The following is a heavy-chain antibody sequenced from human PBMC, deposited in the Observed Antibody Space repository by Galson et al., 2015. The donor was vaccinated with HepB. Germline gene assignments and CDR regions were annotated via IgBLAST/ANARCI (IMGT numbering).Heavy chain of an antibody. CDR1: GFTFSSYW. V-gene: IGHV3-74*01. J-gene: IGHJ4*02. CDR3: ARDPTYYYESSGYGFDY. CDR2: INSDGSRT. D-gene: IGHD3-22*01. Sequence: SLRLSCAASGFTFSSYWMHWVRQAPGKGLVWVSRINSDGSRTTSADSVKGRFTISRDNAKNTLYLQMNTLRAEDTAVYYCARDPTYYYESSGYGFDYWGQGTLVTVSS.